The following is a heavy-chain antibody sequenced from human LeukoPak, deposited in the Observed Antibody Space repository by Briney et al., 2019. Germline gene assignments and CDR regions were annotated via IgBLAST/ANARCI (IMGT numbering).Heavy chain of an antibody. CDR3: ARECSSTSCYN. CDR2: ISSSSSYI. CDR1: GFTSSSYS. D-gene: IGHD2-2*01. V-gene: IGHV3-21*01. Sequence: GGSLRLSCAASGFTSSSYSMNWVRQAPGKGLEWVSSISSSSSYIYYADSVKGRFTISRDNAKNSLYLQMNSLRAEDTAVYYCARECSSTSCYNWGQGTLVTVSS. J-gene: IGHJ4*02.